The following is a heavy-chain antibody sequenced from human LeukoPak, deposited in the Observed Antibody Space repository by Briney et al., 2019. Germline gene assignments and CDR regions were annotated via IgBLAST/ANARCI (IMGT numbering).Heavy chain of an antibody. Sequence: PGGSLRLSCAASGFTFSSYAMSWVRQAPGKGLEWVSAISGSGGSTYYADSVKGRFTISRDNSKNTLYLQMNSLRAEDTAVYYCAKELGDITIFGVVIVGVDYWGQGTLVTVSS. CDR1: GFTFSSYA. J-gene: IGHJ4*02. V-gene: IGHV3-23*01. CDR2: ISGSGGST. CDR3: AKELGDITIFGVVIVGVDY. D-gene: IGHD3-3*01.